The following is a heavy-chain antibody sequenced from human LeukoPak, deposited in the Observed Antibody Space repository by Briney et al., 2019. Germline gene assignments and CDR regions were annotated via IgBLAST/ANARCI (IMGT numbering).Heavy chain of an antibody. V-gene: IGHV3-48*03. CDR2: ISSRATYT. Sequence: PGGSLRLSCAASGFTFSSYEMNWIRQAPGKGLEWVSYISSRATYTDYAESAKGRFTISRDNAKNSLYFQMNSLRAEDTAVYYCAGGQGWVADYWGQGTLVTVSS. D-gene: IGHD1-26*01. CDR3: AGGQGWVADY. CDR1: GFTFSSYE. J-gene: IGHJ4*02.